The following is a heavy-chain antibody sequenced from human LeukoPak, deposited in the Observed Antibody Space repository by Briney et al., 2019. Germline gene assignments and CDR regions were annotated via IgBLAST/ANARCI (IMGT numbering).Heavy chain of an antibody. J-gene: IGHJ4*02. D-gene: IGHD3-9*01. CDR1: GGSFSGYY. CDR3: ARGLRYYLGYFDY. CDR2: INHSGRT. V-gene: IGHV4-34*01. Sequence: PSETLSLTCAVYGGSFSGYYWSWIRQPPGKGLEWIGEINHSGRTNYNPSLKSRVTISVDTSKNQFSLKLSSVTAADTAVYYCARGLRYYLGYFDYWGQGTLVTVSS.